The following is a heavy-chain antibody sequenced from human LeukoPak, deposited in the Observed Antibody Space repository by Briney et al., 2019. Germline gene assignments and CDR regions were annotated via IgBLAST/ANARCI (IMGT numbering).Heavy chain of an antibody. Sequence: SETLSLTCTVSGGSISSSSYYWGWIRQPPGKGLEWIGSIYYSGSTYYNPSLKSRVTISVDTSKNQFSLKLSSVTAADTAVYYCARRQAQREYYYGSGSYTGRWFDPWGQGTLVTVSS. V-gene: IGHV4-39*07. CDR2: IYYSGST. CDR1: GGSISSSSYY. CDR3: ARRQAQREYYYGSGSYTGRWFDP. J-gene: IGHJ5*02. D-gene: IGHD3-10*01.